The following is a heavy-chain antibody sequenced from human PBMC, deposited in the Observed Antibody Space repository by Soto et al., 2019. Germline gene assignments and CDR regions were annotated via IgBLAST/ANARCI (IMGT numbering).Heavy chain of an antibody. Sequence: PPETLSLTCTVSGGSISSYYWSWIRQPPGKGLEWIGYIYYSGSTNYNPSLKSRVTISVDTSKNQFSLKLSSVTAADTAVYYCTRAGTKDYYDSSGYNYMGLDYYYGMDVWGQGTTVTVSS. V-gene: IGHV4-59*01. CDR3: TRAGTKDYYDSSGYNYMGLDYYYGMDV. D-gene: IGHD3-22*01. J-gene: IGHJ6*02. CDR1: GGSISSYY. CDR2: IYYSGST.